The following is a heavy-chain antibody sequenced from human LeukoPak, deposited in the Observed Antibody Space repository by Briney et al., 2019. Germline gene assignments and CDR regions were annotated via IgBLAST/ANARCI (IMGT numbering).Heavy chain of an antibody. V-gene: IGHV3-30*04. Sequence: GGSLRVSCAASGFTFSSYAMHWVRQAPGKGLEWVAVISYDGSNKYYADSVKGRFTISRDNSKNTLYLQMNSLRAEDTAVYYCATSPFAPGYSSSWYYYYGMDVWGKGTTVTVSS. CDR2: ISYDGSNK. D-gene: IGHD6-13*01. CDR1: GFTFSSYA. CDR3: ATSPFAPGYSSSWYYYYGMDV. J-gene: IGHJ6*04.